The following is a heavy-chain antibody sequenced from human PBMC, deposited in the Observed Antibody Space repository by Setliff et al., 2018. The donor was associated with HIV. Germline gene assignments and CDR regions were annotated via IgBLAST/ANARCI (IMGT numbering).Heavy chain of an antibody. CDR2: IYYSGST. Sequence: PSETLSLTCTVSGGSISSSSYNWGWIRQPPGKGLEWIGSIYYSGSTYYNPSLKSRVTISVDTSKNQFSLKLSSVTAADTAVYYCARASTRIGYDSSGYPFDYWGQGTLVTVSS. D-gene: IGHD3-22*01. CDR3: ARASTRIGYDSSGYPFDY. V-gene: IGHV4-39*07. CDR1: GGSISSSSYN. J-gene: IGHJ4*02.